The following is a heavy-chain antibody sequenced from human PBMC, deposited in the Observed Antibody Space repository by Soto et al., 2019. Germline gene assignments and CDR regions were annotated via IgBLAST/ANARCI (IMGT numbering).Heavy chain of an antibody. Sequence: QVLLQESGPGLVQPSETLSLTCTVSWGSISSNSYYWGWIRQPPGKGLEWIGSIYNSGSTYYNPPLKSRVTISVDTSKNHFSLRLSSVTAADSAVYYCARHQWVAGLRGDFDYWGRGILVTVSS. CDR2: IYNSGST. V-gene: IGHV4-39*01. CDR3: ARHQWVAGLRGDFDY. CDR1: WGSISSNSYY. J-gene: IGHJ4*02. D-gene: IGHD1-26*01.